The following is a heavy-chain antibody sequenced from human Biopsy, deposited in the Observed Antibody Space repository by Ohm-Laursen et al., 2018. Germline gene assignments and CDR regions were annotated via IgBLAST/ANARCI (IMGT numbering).Heavy chain of an antibody. V-gene: IGHV4-39*07. CDR2: IYYDGIT. Sequence: GTLSLTCTVSGGSISSHDYYWGWIRQPPGKGLEWIGNIYYDGITYYNPSLKSRVAMSVDTSKNQFSLRLTSVTAADTAVYYCARVAGGYAYYYGMDVWGQGTTVIVSS. CDR3: ARVAGGYAYYYGMDV. CDR1: GGSISSHDYY. J-gene: IGHJ6*02. D-gene: IGHD5-12*01.